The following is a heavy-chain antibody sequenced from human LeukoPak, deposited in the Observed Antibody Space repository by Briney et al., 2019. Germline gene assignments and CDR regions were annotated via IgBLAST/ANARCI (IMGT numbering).Heavy chain of an antibody. J-gene: IGHJ4*02. CDR2: VYASGYS. V-gene: IGHV4-4*07. Sequence: SETLSLTCTVSGGSFSDYHWSWIRQPAGKRLEWIGRVYASGYSNYNPSLRSRVTMSLDTSKKQLSLRLSSVTAADTAVYYCARDGLYSNGYSYFDYWRQGTLVTVSP. CDR3: ARDGLYSNGYSYFDY. D-gene: IGHD3-22*01. CDR1: GGSFSDYH.